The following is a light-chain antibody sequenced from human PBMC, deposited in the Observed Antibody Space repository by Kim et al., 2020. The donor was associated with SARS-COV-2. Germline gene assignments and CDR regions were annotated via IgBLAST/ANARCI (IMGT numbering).Light chain of an antibody. V-gene: IGKV3-11*01. CDR1: QGVGGW. CDR3: QQRSNGPLIT. J-gene: IGKJ5*01. Sequence: SAGERAVVSCRARQGVGGWLAWDQQKPGEAPRRRIYDAYSRATGIPVRFSGGWSGTDFTLTISSLEPEDFAVYYCQQRSNGPLITFGQGTRLEIK. CDR2: DAY.